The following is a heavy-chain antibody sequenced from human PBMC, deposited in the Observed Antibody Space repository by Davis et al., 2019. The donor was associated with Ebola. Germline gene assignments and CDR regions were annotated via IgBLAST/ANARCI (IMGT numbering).Heavy chain of an antibody. V-gene: IGHV4-34*01. Sequence: SETLSLTCAVYGGSFSGYYWSWIRQPPGKGLEWIGEINHSGSTNYNPSLKSRASISVDTSKNQFSLKLSTLTAADTAVYYCAGGSAGHFDLWGRGTLVTVSS. D-gene: IGHD6-13*01. J-gene: IGHJ2*01. CDR1: GGSFSGYY. CDR2: INHSGST. CDR3: AGGSAGHFDL.